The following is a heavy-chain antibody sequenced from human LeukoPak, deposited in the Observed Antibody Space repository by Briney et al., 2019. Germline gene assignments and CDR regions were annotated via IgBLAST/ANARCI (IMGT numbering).Heavy chain of an antibody. CDR2: ISAYNGNT. V-gene: IGHV1-18*01. Sequence: ASVKVSCKASGYTFTTSGISWVRQAPGQGLEGMGWISAYNGNTNYAQKLQGRVTMTTDTSTSTAYMELRSMRSDDTAVYYCARETPDISGYYPDYWGQGTLVTVSS. J-gene: IGHJ4*02. CDR3: ARETPDISGYYPDY. D-gene: IGHD3-22*01. CDR1: GYTFTTSG.